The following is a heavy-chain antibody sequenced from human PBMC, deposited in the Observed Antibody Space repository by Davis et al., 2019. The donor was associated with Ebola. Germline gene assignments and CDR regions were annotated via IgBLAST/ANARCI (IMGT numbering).Heavy chain of an antibody. V-gene: IGHV4-59*01. CDR2: IYYSGST. CDR3: ARETNDYDVAFDI. Sequence: PSETLSLTCTVSGGSISSYYWSWIRQPPGKGLEWIGYIYYSGSTNYNPSLKSRVTISVDTSKNQFSLKLSSVTAADTAVYYCARETNDYDVAFDIWGQGTMVTVSS. J-gene: IGHJ3*02. CDR1: GGSISSYY. D-gene: IGHD4-17*01.